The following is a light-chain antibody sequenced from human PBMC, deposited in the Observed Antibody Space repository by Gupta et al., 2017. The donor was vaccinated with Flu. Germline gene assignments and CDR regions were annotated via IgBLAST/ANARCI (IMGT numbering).Light chain of an antibody. J-gene: IGLJ1*01. V-gene: IGLV2-23*03. CDR2: EGS. CDR1: SSDVGSYNL. CDR3: CSYAGSSTFVYV. Sequence: QSALTQPASVSGSPGQSITISSTGTSSDVGSYNLVSWYQQHPGKAPKLMIYEGSKRPSGVSNRFSGSKSGNTASLTISGLQAEDEADYYCCSYAGSSTFVYVFGTGTRVTVL.